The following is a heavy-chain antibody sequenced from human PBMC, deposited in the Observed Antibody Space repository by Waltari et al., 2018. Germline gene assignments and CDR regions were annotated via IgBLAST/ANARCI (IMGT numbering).Heavy chain of an antibody. Sequence: QVQLQESGPGLVKPSETLSLTCTVSGGSISSHYWSWIRQPPGKGLEWIGYIYYSGSTNYNPSLKSRVTISVDTSKNQFSLKLSSVTAADTAVYYCARDRIGSYFPDTFDIWGQGTMVTVSS. V-gene: IGHV4-59*11. CDR3: ARDRIGSYFPDTFDI. CDR1: GGSISSHY. CDR2: IYYSGST. D-gene: IGHD1-26*01. J-gene: IGHJ3*02.